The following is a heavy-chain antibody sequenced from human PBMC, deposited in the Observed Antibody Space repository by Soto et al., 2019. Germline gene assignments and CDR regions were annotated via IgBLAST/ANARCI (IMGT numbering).Heavy chain of an antibody. CDR1: GYIFTGYY. CDR3: AADKVAFDM. Sequence: GASVKVSCEASGYIFTGYYIQWVRQAPGQGLEWMGWINTKTGGTKYAQKFQGRVTMTRDTSINTAYMEVSRLRSDDTAVYYCAADKVAFDMWGQGTMVTVSS. CDR2: INTKTGGT. D-gene: IGHD3-9*01. J-gene: IGHJ3*02. V-gene: IGHV1-2*02.